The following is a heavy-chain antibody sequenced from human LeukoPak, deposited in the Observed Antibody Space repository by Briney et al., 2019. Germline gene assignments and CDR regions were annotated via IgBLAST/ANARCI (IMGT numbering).Heavy chain of an antibody. CDR3: ARFSSIAAAFDY. V-gene: IGHV4-59*12. D-gene: IGHD6-13*01. CDR2: IYYSGST. Sequence: SETLSLTCTVSGGSISSYYWSWIRQPPGKGLEWIGYIYYSGSTNYNPSLKSRVTISVDTSKNQFSLNLSSVTAADTAVYYCARFSSIAAAFDYWGLGTLVTVSS. J-gene: IGHJ4*02. CDR1: GGSISSYY.